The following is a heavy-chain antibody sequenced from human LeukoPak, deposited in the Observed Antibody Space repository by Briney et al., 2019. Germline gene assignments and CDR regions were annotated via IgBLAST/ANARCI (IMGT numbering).Heavy chain of an antibody. CDR1: GFPFSSYA. Sequence: GSLRLSCAASGFPFSSYAMSWVRQAPGKGLEWVSSISGSGGSTYYADSVKGRFTISRDNSKNTLYLQMNSLRAEDTAVYYCAKVARVVVITGAFDYWGQGTLVTVSS. CDR3: AKVARVVVITGAFDY. J-gene: IGHJ4*02. CDR2: ISGSGGST. V-gene: IGHV3-23*01. D-gene: IGHD3-22*01.